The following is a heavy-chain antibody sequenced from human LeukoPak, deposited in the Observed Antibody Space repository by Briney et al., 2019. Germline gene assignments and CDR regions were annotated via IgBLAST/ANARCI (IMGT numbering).Heavy chain of an antibody. J-gene: IGHJ3*02. CDR1: GLTFSSYR. CDR2: ISSSSRYI. D-gene: IGHD7-27*01. Sequence: PGGSLRLSCAASGLTFSSYRMNWVSQAPGKGLEWVSSISSSSRYIYYADSLKGRSTIPRDNAKNSLYLQMNNLRAEDTAVYYCARDTNWEDDAFDIWGQGTMVTVSS. V-gene: IGHV3-21*01. CDR3: ARDTNWEDDAFDI.